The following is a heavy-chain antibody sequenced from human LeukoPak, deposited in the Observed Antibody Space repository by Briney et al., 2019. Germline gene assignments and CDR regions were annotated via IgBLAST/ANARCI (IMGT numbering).Heavy chain of an antibody. CDR3: ARDANFGYDAFDI. CDR1: GFSFSSNG. D-gene: IGHD3-10*01. J-gene: IGHJ3*02. CDR2: IWYDGSSK. V-gene: IGHV3-33*01. Sequence: GGSLRLSCAASGFSFSSNGMHWVRQAPGKGLEWVAVIWYDGSSKYYADSVKGRFTISRDNSKNTLYVQVNSLRAEDTAVYYCARDANFGYDAFDIWGQGTMVTVSS.